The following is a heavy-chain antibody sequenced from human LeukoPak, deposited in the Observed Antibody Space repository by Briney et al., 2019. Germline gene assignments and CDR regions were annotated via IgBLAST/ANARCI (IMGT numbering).Heavy chain of an antibody. Sequence: GGSLRLSCAASGFTFSSYAMHWVRQAPGKGLEWVAVISYDGSNKYYADSVKGRFTISRDNSKNTLYLQMNSLRAEDTAVYYCAREYGDGFDYWGQGTLVTASS. D-gene: IGHD4-17*01. CDR1: GFTFSSYA. CDR3: AREYGDGFDY. V-gene: IGHV3-30*04. CDR2: ISYDGSNK. J-gene: IGHJ4*02.